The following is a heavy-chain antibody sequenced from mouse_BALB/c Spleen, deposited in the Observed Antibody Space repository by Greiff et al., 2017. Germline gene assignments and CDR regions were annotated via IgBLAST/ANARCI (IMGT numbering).Heavy chain of an antibody. CDR2: IFPGTGTT. V-gene: IGHV1S132*01. CDR1: GYTFTSYW. J-gene: IGHJ2*01. D-gene: IGHD2-3*01. Sequence: QVQLKQSGAELVKPGASVKLSCKTSGYTFTSYWIQWVKQRPGQGLGWIGEIFPGTGTTYYNEKFKGKATLTIATSSSTAYMQLSSLTSEDSAVYFCARLGDGCPGDYWGQGTTLAVSA. CDR3: ARLGDGCPGDY.